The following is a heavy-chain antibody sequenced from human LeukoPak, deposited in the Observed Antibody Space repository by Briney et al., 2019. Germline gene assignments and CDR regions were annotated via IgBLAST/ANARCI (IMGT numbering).Heavy chain of an antibody. Sequence: SETLSLTCTVSGGSISSYYWSWIRQPPGKGLEWIGYISYSGSTNYNPSLESRVTISLITPKNQFSLKLSSVTAADTAVYYCARKGFSSSYYYFDFWGQGSLVTVSS. CDR3: ARKGFSSSYYYFDF. D-gene: IGHD3-22*01. CDR1: GGSISSYY. V-gene: IGHV4-59*01. J-gene: IGHJ4*02. CDR2: ISYSGST.